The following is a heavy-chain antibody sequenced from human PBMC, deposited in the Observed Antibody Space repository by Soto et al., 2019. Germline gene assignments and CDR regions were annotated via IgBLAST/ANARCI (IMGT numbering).Heavy chain of an antibody. CDR1: GYTFSNYA. Sequence: ASVKVSCKASGYTFSNYAMHWVRQAPGQRLDWMGWINPGNGNTRYSQRFQGRVTITRDTSASTAYMELSSVRSEDSAVYYCASAPLEPADMGDSCFDPWGQGTLVTVS. D-gene: IGHD3-16*01. CDR3: ASAPLEPADMGDSCFDP. V-gene: IGHV1-3*01. CDR2: INPGNGNT. J-gene: IGHJ5*02.